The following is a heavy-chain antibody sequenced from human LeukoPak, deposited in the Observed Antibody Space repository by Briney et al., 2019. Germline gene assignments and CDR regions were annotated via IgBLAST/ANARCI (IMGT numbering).Heavy chain of an antibody. D-gene: IGHD5-18*01. J-gene: IGHJ4*02. V-gene: IGHV3-53*01. CDR1: GFTVNSNY. CDR2: ICSGGSA. CDR3: TGYGLDY. Sequence: GGSLRLSCAASGFTVNSNYMSWVRQAPGKGLEWVSVICSGGSAYYADSVKGRFTISRDNSKNTLYLQMNSLGADDTAIYYCTGYGLDYWGQGTLVTVSS.